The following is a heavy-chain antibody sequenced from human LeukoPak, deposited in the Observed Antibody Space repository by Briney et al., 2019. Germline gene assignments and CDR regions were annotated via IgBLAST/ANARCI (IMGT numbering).Heavy chain of an antibody. V-gene: IGHV3-23*01. D-gene: IGHD1-26*01. Sequence: GSLRLSCAASGFTFSSYAMSWVRQAPGKGLEWVSAISGSGGSTYYADSVKGQFTISRDNSKNTLYLQMNSLRAEDTAVYYCAKVRRSNSGSSGSYYFDYWGQGTLVTVSS. J-gene: IGHJ4*02. CDR2: ISGSGGST. CDR3: AKVRRSNSGSSGSYYFDY. CDR1: GFTFSSYA.